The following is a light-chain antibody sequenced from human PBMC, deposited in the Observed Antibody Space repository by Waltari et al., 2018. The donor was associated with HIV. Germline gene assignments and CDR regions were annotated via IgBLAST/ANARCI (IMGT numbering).Light chain of an antibody. Sequence: QVVLTQAPSASPSLGTSVNFPCTLSSGHSSYDIAWHQTPPGKGPRCLMKLHSDGSHNRGDGIPDRFSGDSSVAERHLIISSLHSDHEADHCCQTGGSGIVIVGGGSKLTVL. J-gene: IGLJ2*01. V-gene: IGLV4-69*01. CDR2: LHSDGSH. CDR3: QTGGSGIVI. CDR1: SGHSSYD.